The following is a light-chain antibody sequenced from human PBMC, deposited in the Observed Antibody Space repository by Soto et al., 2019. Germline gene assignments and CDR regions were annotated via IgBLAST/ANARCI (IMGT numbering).Light chain of an antibody. CDR1: QGISSF. V-gene: IGKV1-9*01. CDR3: QQLHTYPYA. CDR2: AAS. J-gene: IGKJ2*01. Sequence: DIHLTQSPSFLSASVGDRVTITCRASQGISSFLAWYQQKRGGTPKLLIYAASTLHSGLPSRFRGSGSGTDLTLAITSLQPEDFATYYCQQLHTYPYAFGQGTKLEIK.